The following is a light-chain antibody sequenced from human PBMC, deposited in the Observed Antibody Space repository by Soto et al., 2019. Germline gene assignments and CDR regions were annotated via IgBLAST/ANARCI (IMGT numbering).Light chain of an antibody. CDR2: GAT. CDR3: QQYNDWPRT. J-gene: IGKJ1*01. Sequence: EIVMTQSPAILSVSPGERATLSFRASQSVSPYLAWYQQKPGQAPRLLIYGATTRATGIPARFSGSGSGTELTLTISSLQSEDFAVYYCQQYNDWPRTFGQGTKVDIK. CDR1: QSVSPY. V-gene: IGKV3-15*01.